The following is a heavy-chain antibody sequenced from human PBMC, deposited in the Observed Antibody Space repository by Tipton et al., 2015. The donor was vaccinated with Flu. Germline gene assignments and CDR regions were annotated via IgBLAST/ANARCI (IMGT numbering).Heavy chain of an antibody. D-gene: IGHD6-6*01. CDR2: INHSGST. J-gene: IGHJ6*03. CDR3: AGWIAARPRGGYYYYYYMDV. Sequence: TLSLTCAVYGGSFSGYYWSWIRQPPGKGLEWIGEINHSGSTNYNPSLKSRVTISVDTSKNQFSLKLSSVTAADTAVYYCAGWIAARPRGGYYYYYYMDVWGKGTTVTVSS. V-gene: IGHV4-34*01. CDR1: GGSFSGYY.